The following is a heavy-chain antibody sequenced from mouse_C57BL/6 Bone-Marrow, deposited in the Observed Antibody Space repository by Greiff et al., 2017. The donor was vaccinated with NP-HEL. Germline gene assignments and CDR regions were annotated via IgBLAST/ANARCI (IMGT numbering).Heavy chain of an antibody. Sequence: QVQLQQSGAELVMPGASVKLSCKASGYTFTSYWLHWVKQRPGQGLEWIGELDPSDSYTNYNQKFKGKSTLTVDKSSSTAYMQLSSLTSEDSAVYYCAREEAYGSSGYWGQGTTLTVSS. V-gene: IGHV1-69*01. CDR3: AREEAYGSSGY. CDR1: GYTFTSYW. CDR2: LDPSDSYT. J-gene: IGHJ2*01. D-gene: IGHD1-1*01.